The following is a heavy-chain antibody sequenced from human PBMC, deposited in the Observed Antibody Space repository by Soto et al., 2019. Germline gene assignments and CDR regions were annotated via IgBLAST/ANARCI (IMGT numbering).Heavy chain of an antibody. J-gene: IGHJ4*02. CDR2: ISWNSGSI. CDR1: GFTFDDYA. V-gene: IGHV3-9*01. CDR3: AKVAISSSWHLLRFDY. D-gene: IGHD6-13*01. Sequence: EVQLVESGGGLVQPGRSLRLSCAASGFTFDDYAMHWVRQAPGKGLEWVSGISWNSGSIGYADSVKGRFTISRDNAKNSLSLQMNRLRAEDTSVYYCAKVAISSSWHLLRFDYWGQGTLVTVSS.